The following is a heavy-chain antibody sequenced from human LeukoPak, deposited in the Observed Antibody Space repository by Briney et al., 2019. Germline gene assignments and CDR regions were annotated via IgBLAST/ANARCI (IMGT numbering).Heavy chain of an antibody. J-gene: IGHJ4*02. CDR1: GFTLDDYG. D-gene: IGHD6-19*01. V-gene: IGHV3-20*04. CDR2: IGWSGSST. Sequence: GGSLRLSCAASGFTLDDYGMSLVRQAPGKGLEWVSGIGWSGSSTGYADSVKGRFTISIDNAKNSLYLQLNSLRAEDTAFYYCARDRASGWYRGDYDYWGQGTLVTVSS. CDR3: ARDRASGWYRGDYDY.